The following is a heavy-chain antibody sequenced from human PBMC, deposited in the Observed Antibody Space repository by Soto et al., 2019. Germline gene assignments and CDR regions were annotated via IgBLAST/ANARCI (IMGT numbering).Heavy chain of an antibody. CDR1: GGTFSSYS. CDR2: IIPIFGTA. Sequence: SVKVSCKASGGTFSSYSISWVLQAPGQGLEWMGGIIPIFGTANYAQKFQGRVTITADESTSTAYMELSSLRSEDTAVYYCARGVVVVVAATGHDAFDIWGQGTMVTVSS. V-gene: IGHV1-69*13. J-gene: IGHJ3*02. D-gene: IGHD2-15*01. CDR3: ARGVVVVVAATGHDAFDI.